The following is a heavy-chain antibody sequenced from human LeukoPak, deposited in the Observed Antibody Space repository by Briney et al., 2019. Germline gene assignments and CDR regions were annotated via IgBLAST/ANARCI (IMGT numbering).Heavy chain of an antibody. J-gene: IGHJ4*02. CDR3: ARQGYCSRITCYANDY. D-gene: IGHD2-2*01. V-gene: IGHV5-51*01. Sequence: GASLQISCKGSGYSFTSYWIGWVRWMPGKGLEWMGIIYPDDSDIKYSPSFQGQVTIPVDKSINTAYLQWSSLKASDTAMYYCARQGYCSRITCYANDYWGQGTRVTVSS. CDR2: IYPDDSDI. CDR1: GYSFTSYW.